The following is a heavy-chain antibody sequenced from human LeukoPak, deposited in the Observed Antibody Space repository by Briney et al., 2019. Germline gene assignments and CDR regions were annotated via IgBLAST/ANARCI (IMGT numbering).Heavy chain of an antibody. J-gene: IGHJ4*02. Sequence: PGGSLRLSCAASGFTFSSYSMNWVRQAPGKGLESVSAISTNGGTTYYANSVRGRFIISRDNSHNTLYLQMGRLRTDDTAIYYCARESPSGSLDYWGQGTLVTVSS. CDR1: GFTFSSYS. V-gene: IGHV3-64*01. CDR2: ISTNGGTT. D-gene: IGHD1-26*01. CDR3: ARESPSGSLDY.